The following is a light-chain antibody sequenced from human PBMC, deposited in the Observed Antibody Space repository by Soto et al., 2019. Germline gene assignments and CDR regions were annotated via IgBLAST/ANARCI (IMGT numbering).Light chain of an antibody. V-gene: IGLV2-11*01. CDR3: CSYAGSYTWV. CDR1: SSDVGDYNY. J-gene: IGLJ3*02. CDR2: AVN. Sequence: QSVLTRPRSVSGSPGQSVTISCTGTSSDVGDYNYVSWYQQHPGKAPKLLIYAVNMRPSGVPDRFSGSKSGNTASLTISGLQAEDEADYSCCSYAGSYTWVFGGGTKVTVL.